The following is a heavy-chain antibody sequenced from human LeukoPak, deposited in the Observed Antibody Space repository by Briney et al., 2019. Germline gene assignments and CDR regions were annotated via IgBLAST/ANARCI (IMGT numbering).Heavy chain of an antibody. D-gene: IGHD3-10*01. J-gene: IGHJ4*02. Sequence: GGSLRLSCGASGFTFNNYGLTWVRQAPGKGLEWVSTIRGSDPATYYADSVKGRFTISRDNSKNTLYLQMNSLRAEDTAVYYCAKENTMVRGVSECWGQGTLVTVSS. CDR2: IRGSDPAT. CDR1: GFTFNNYG. V-gene: IGHV3-23*01. CDR3: AKENTMVRGVSEC.